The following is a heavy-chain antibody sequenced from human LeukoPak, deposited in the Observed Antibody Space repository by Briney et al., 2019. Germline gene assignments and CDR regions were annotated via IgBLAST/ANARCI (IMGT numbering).Heavy chain of an antibody. CDR3: AELGITMIGGV. D-gene: IGHD3-10*02. CDR2: IKEDGSEN. CDR1: GFTFSNYW. V-gene: IGHV3-7*01. Sequence: AGGSLRLSCAASGFTFSNYWMTWVRQAPGRGLEWVANIKEDGSENYYVESVKGRFTISRDNAKNSLYLQMNSLRAEDTAVYYCAELGITMIGGVWGKGTTVTISS. J-gene: IGHJ6*04.